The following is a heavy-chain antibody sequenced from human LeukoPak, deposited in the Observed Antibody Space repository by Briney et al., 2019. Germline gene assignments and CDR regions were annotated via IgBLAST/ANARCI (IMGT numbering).Heavy chain of an antibody. CDR1: GGSISSGIYY. CDR3: AKGYESSGWFSGRYGMDV. V-gene: IGHV3-23*01. J-gene: IGHJ6*02. CDR2: ISGSGGST. Sequence: ETLSLTCAVSGGSISSGIYYWGWIRQAPGKGLEWVSAISGSGGSTYYADSVKGRFTISRDNSKNTLYLQMNSLRAEDTAVYYCAKGYESSGWFSGRYGMDVWGQGTTVTVSS. D-gene: IGHD6-19*01.